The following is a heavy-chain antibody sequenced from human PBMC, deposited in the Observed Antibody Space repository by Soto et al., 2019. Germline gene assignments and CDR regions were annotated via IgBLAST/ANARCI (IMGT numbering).Heavy chain of an antibody. CDR2: IIPIFGTA. V-gene: IGHV1-69*13. CDR3: ARSSGAARTQFDY. Sequence: EASVKVSCKASGGTFSSYAISWVRQAPGQGLEWMGGIIPIFGTANYAQKFQGRVTITADEPTSTAYMELSSLRSEDTAVYYCARSSGAARTQFDYWGQGTLVTVSS. CDR1: GGTFSSYA. J-gene: IGHJ4*02. D-gene: IGHD6-6*01.